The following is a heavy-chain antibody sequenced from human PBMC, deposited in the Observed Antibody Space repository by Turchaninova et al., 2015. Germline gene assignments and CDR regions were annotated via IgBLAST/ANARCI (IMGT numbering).Heavy chain of an antibody. CDR2: IYYRGST. CDR3: ARLANGDAFDI. V-gene: IGHV4-39*01. J-gene: IGHJ3*02. Sequence: QLQLQESGPGLVKPSETLSLTCTVSGGSISSSSYYWGWIRQPPGKGLEWIGSIYYRGSTYYNPSLKSRVTISVDTSKNQFSLKLSSVTAADTAVYYCARLANGDAFDIWGQGTMVTVSS. CDR1: GGSISSSSYY.